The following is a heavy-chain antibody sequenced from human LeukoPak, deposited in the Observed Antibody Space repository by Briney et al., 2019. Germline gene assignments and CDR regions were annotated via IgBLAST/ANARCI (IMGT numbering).Heavy chain of an antibody. CDR1: GFTFSSYA. CDR2: ISYDGSNK. V-gene: IGHV3-30-3*01. D-gene: IGHD3-3*01. Sequence: PGGSLRLSCAASGFTFSSYAMHWVRQAPGKGLEWVAVISYDGSNKYYADSAKGRFTISRDNSKNTLYLQMNSLRAEDTAVYYCAGLNYYDFWSGPSSDYWGQGTLATVSS. J-gene: IGHJ4*02. CDR3: AGLNYYDFWSGPSSDY.